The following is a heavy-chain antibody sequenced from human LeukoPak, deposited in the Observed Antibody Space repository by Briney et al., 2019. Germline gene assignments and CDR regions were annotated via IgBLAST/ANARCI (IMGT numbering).Heavy chain of an antibody. D-gene: IGHD2-15*01. J-gene: IGHJ4*02. V-gene: IGHV4-34*01. Sequence: SETLSLTCAVYGGSFSGYYWSWIRQPPGKGLEWIGEINHSGSTNYNPSLKSRVTISVDTSKNQFSLKLSSVTAADTAVYYCARGQSGVVAHFDYWGQGTLVTVSS. CDR2: INHSGST. CDR3: ARGQSGVVAHFDY. CDR1: GGSFSGYY.